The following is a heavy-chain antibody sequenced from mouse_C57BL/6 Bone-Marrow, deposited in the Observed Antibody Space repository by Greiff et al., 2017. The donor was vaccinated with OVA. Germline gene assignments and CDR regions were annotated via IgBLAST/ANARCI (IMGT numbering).Heavy chain of an antibody. V-gene: IGHV1-18*01. CDR3: ARSPATVVAADYFDY. D-gene: IGHD1-1*01. CDR2: INPNNGGT. Sequence: EVQLQQSGPELVKPGASVKIPCKASGYTFTDYNMHWVKQRPGQSLEWIGDINPNNGGTIYNQKFKGKATLTVDKSSSTAYMELRSLTSEDTAVYYCARSPATVVAADYFDYWGQGTTLTGSA. J-gene: IGHJ2*01. CDR1: GYTFTDYN.